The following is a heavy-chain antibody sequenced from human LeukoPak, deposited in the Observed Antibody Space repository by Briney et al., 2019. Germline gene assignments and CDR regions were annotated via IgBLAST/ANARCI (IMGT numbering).Heavy chain of an antibody. CDR2: IKSDGSRT. V-gene: IGHV3-74*01. CDR3: ARVWQDYSGVDY. CDR1: GFTFSNYW. D-gene: IGHD2-21*01. Sequence: GGSLRLSCAASGFTFSNYWVHWVRQAPEKGLVWVSGIKSDGSRTYYADSVKGRFTISRDNAKNTVFLQMNSLRVEDMAVYYCARVWQDYSGVDYWGQGTLVTVSS. J-gene: IGHJ4*02.